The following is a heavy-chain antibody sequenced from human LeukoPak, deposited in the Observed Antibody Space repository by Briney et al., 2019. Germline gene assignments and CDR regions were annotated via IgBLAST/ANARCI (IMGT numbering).Heavy chain of an antibody. Sequence: QPGGSLRLSCAASGFTFSSYSMNWVRQAPGKGLEWVAFIRYDGSNKYYADSVKGRFTISRDNSKNTLYLQMNSLRAEDTAVYYCAKDRSSYSSGWYFFDYWGQGTLVTVSS. V-gene: IGHV3-30*02. CDR3: AKDRSSYSSGWYFFDY. D-gene: IGHD6-19*01. CDR1: GFTFSSYS. CDR2: IRYDGSNK. J-gene: IGHJ4*02.